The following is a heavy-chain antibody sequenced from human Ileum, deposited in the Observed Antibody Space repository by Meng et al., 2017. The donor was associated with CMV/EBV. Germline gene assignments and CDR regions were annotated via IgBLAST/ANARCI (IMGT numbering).Heavy chain of an antibody. Sequence: LPSSPVGVGWIRQPTGKALEWLAFIYWDDDKRYSPSLKSRLTIAKDAPRNQVVLTMTNMGPADTATYHCVHRKDYSGNWNGGSVDFWGQGALVTVSS. J-gene: IGHJ4*02. CDR3: VHRKDYSGNWNGGSVDF. D-gene: IGHD1-1*01. CDR1: LPSSPVG. CDR2: IYWDDDK. V-gene: IGHV2-5*02.